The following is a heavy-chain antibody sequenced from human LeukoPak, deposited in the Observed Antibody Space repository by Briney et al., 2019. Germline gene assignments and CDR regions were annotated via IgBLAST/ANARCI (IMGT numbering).Heavy chain of an antibody. V-gene: IGHV3-30-3*01. D-gene: IGHD5-18*01. Sequence: GRSLRLSCAASQFIFNNYAMSWVRQAPGKGLEWVAVISYDGSNKYYADSVKGRFTISRDNSKNTLYLQMNSLRAEDTAVYYCARESGYSYGHDAFDIWGQGTMATVSS. J-gene: IGHJ3*02. CDR3: ARESGYSYGHDAFDI. CDR2: ISYDGSNK. CDR1: QFIFNNYA.